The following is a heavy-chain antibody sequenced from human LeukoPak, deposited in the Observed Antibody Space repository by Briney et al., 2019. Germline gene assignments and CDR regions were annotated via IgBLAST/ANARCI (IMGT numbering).Heavy chain of an antibody. Sequence: PSATLSLTCTVYGGSISSSSYYWAWLRQPPGKGPEWLGSIYYRWSTYYIPSLKSRVTISVDTSKNQYSLKLSSVTAADTSVYYCARRLESSTYRWFDPWGQGTLVTVSS. CDR2: IYYRWST. CDR1: GGSISSSSYY. D-gene: IGHD4-11*01. CDR3: ARRLESSTYRWFDP. V-gene: IGHV4-39*01. J-gene: IGHJ5*02.